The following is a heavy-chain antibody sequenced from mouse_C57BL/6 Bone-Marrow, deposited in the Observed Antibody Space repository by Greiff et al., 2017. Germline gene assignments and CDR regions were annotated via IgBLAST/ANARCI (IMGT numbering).Heavy chain of an antibody. CDR3: ARARIYSNYADGVDY. J-gene: IGHJ2*01. Sequence: VQLQQPGAELVRPGTSVKLSCKASGYTFTSYWMHWVKQRPGQGLEWIGVIDPSDSYTNYNPKFKGKATLTVDTSSSTAYMQLSSLTSEDSAVYYSARARIYSNYADGVDYWGQGTPLTVSS. V-gene: IGHV1-59*01. CDR1: GYTFTSYW. D-gene: IGHD2-4*01. CDR2: IDPSDSYT.